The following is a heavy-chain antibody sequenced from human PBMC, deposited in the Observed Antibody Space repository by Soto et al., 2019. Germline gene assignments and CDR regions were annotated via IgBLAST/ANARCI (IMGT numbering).Heavy chain of an antibody. CDR3: AREISGGIAARGRAFVI. D-gene: IGHD6-6*01. Sequence: PGGSLRLSCAASGFTFSGYAMSWVRQAPGKGLEWVSAISGSGGSTYYADSVKGRFTISRDNSKNTLYLQMNSLRSEDTAVYYCAREISGGIAARGRAFVISGQATMVSV. CDR2: ISGSGGST. V-gene: IGHV3-23*01. J-gene: IGHJ3*02. CDR1: GFTFSGYA.